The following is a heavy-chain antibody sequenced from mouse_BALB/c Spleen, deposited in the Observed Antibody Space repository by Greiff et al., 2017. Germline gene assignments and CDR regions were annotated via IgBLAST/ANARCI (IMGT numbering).Heavy chain of an antibody. D-gene: IGHD1-1*01. J-gene: IGHJ2*01. V-gene: IGHV2-9*02. CDR3: ARDREGIYYGSPFDY. CDR2: IWAGGST. CDR1: GFSLTSYG. Sequence: VQLQESGPGLVAPSQSLSITCTVSGFSLTSYGVHWVRQPPGKGLGWLGVIWAGGSTNYNSALMSRLSISKDNSKSQVFLKMNSLQTDDTAMYYCARDREGIYYGSPFDYWGQGTTLTVSS.